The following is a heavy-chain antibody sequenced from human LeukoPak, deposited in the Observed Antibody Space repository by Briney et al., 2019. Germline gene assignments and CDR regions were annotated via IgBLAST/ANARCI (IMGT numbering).Heavy chain of an antibody. CDR2: IYYSGST. V-gene: IGHV4-59*01. Sequence: KPSETLSLTCTGSGGSISSYYWSWIRQPPGKGLEWIGYIYYSGSTNYNPSLKSRVTISVDTSKNQFSLKLSSVTAADTAVYYCARGGIQLWRSWFDPWGQGTLVTVSS. CDR3: ARGGIQLWRSWFDP. CDR1: GGSISSYY. J-gene: IGHJ5*02. D-gene: IGHD5-18*01.